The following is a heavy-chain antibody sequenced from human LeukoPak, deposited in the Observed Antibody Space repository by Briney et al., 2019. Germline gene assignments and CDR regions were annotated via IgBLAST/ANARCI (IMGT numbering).Heavy chain of an antibody. CDR2: ISGSSDNT. J-gene: IGHJ4*02. D-gene: IGHD3-3*01. V-gene: IGHV3-21*01. CDR3: AREINDFWSGSVDY. CDR1: GFTFSNYA. Sequence: GGSLRLSCEASGFTFSNYAMSWVRQAPGKGLEWVSSISGSSDNTNYADSVKGRFTISRDNAKNSLYLQMNSLRAEDTAVYYCAREINDFWSGSVDYWGQGTLVTVSS.